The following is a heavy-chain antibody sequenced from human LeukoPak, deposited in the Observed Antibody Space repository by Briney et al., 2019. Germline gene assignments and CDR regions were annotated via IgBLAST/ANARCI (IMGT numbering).Heavy chain of an antibody. CDR1: GFTFSSYA. CDR2: ISWNSGSI. CDR3: AKGDYGDYGWRYFDY. D-gene: IGHD4-17*01. V-gene: IGHV3-9*01. J-gene: IGHJ4*02. Sequence: PGGSLRLSCAASGFTFSSYAMHWVRQAPGKGLEWVSGISWNSGSIGYADSVKGRFTISRDNAKNSLYLQMNSLRAEDTALYYCAKGDYGDYGWRYFDYWGQGTLVTVSS.